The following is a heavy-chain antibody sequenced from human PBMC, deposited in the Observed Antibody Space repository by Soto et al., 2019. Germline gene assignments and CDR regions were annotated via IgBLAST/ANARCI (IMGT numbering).Heavy chain of an antibody. CDR3: AKHGPQYSSSLTHY. CDR2: ISGGGDTT. Sequence: EVQLLESGGGLVQPGESLRLSCAGSGFTFNNYPMTWVRQAPGKGPEWVSAISGGGDTTYYADSVKGRFTISRDNSKNTLYLQMNSLRAEDTAVYYCAKHGPQYSSSLTHYWGQGTLVTVSS. CDR1: GFTFNNYP. V-gene: IGHV3-23*01. J-gene: IGHJ4*02. D-gene: IGHD6-13*01.